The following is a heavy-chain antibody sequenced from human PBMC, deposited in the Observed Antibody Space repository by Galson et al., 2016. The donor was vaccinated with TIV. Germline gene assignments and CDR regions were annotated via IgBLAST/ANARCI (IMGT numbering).Heavy chain of an antibody. CDR1: GGTFSSSA. Sequence: PVKVSCKASGGTFSSSAISWVRQAPGQGLEWMGGIIPIFRTAKYAQKFQGRVTITADESTSTAYMELSSLRSEDTAIYYCARQPDSTFDSSGYFSLAPWYFDLWGRGTLLTV. J-gene: IGHJ2*01. V-gene: IGHV1-69*13. CDR3: ARQPDSTFDSSGYFSLAPWYFDL. CDR2: IIPIFRTA. D-gene: IGHD3-22*01.